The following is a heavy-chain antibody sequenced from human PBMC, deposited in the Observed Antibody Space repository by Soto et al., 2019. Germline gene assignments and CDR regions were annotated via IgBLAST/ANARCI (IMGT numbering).Heavy chain of an antibody. CDR1: GGSISGGVHS. CDR3: AREIMPLTNDWYFDL. J-gene: IGHJ2*01. V-gene: IGHV4-30-4*01. D-gene: IGHD2-8*01. Sequence: QVQLQESGPGLVKPSETLSLTCAVSGGSISGGVHSWSWIRQPPGKGLEWIGHIFDSGSTYYNPSLKSRLTISVDTSKNQFSLRLSCVTAADTAVYYCAREIMPLTNDWYFDLWGRITLVTVSS. CDR2: IFDSGST.